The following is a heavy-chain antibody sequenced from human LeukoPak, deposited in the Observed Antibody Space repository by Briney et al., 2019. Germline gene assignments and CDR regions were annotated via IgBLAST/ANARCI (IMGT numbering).Heavy chain of an antibody. CDR1: GFTFSSYS. CDR2: IWYDGSNK. Sequence: GGSLRLSCAASGFTFSSYSMHWVRQAPGKGLEWVSVIWYDGSNKYYADSVKGRFTISRDNSKNTLYLQMNSLRAEDTAVYYCAKDRDGGYFDYWGQGTLVTVSS. J-gene: IGHJ4*02. V-gene: IGHV3-33*06. D-gene: IGHD3-10*01. CDR3: AKDRDGGYFDY.